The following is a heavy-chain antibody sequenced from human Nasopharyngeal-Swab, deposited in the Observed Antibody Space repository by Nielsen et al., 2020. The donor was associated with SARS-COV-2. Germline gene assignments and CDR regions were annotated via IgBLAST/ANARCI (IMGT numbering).Heavy chain of an antibody. V-gene: IGHV1-2*06. CDR2: INPNSGGT. CDR3: ARRPTGTEKDYYYGMDV. J-gene: IGHJ6*02. D-gene: IGHD1-1*01. Sequence: WVRQAPGQGLEWMGRINPNSGGTNYAQKFQGRVTMTRDTSIGTAYMELSRLRSDDTAVYYCARRPTGTEKDYYYGMDVWGQGTTVTVSS.